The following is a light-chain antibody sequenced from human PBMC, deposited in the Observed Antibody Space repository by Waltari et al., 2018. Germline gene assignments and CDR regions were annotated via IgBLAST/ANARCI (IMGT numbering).Light chain of an antibody. CDR1: SSDVGRYNY. V-gene: IGLV2-11*01. CDR2: DVS. J-gene: IGLJ3*02. Sequence: QSALTQPRAVSGSPGQSVTISCTGTSSDVGRYNYVSCFQQYPGKAPKLRIADVSERPSGVPDRFSGSKAGNTASLTISGLQAEDEAEYYCCSYAGIYTWGFGGGTQLTVL. CDR3: CSYAGIYTWG.